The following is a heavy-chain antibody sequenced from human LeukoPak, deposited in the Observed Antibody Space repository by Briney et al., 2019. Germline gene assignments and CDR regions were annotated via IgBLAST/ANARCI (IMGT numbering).Heavy chain of an antibody. D-gene: IGHD4-17*01. Sequence: ASVKVSCKASGYTFTSYGISWVRQAPGQGLEWMGWISAYNGNTNYAQKLQDRVTMTTDTSISTAYMELSRLRSDDTAVYYCARDLRDRSTTVTRLDYWGQGTLVTVSS. CDR2: ISAYNGNT. J-gene: IGHJ4*02. V-gene: IGHV1-18*01. CDR1: GYTFTSYG. CDR3: ARDLRDRSTTVTRLDY.